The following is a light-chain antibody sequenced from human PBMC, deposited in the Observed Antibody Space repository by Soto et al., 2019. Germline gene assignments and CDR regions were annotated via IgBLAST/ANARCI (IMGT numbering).Light chain of an antibody. V-gene: IGLV2-11*01. CDR3: ASHAGSSHAWV. CDR1: SSDVGGYQF. CDR2: EVT. Sequence: QSALTQPRSVSGSPGQSVTISCTGTSSDVGGYQFVSWYQQYPGKAPKVMIYEVTKRPSGVPDRFSGSKSGNTASLTVSGLQAGDEADYYCASHAGSSHAWVFGGGTKVTVL. J-gene: IGLJ3*02.